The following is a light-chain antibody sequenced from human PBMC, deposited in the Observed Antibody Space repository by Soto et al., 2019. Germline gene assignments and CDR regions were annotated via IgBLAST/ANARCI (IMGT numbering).Light chain of an antibody. CDR3: QQYGSSGT. V-gene: IGKV3-20*01. CDR2: GAS. Sequence: EIPFTQSPCTLSTSSGERATLSCRASQSVSNNYLAWYQQKPGQAPRLLIYGASNRATGIPDRFSGSGSGTDFTLTISRPEPEDFAVYYCQQYGSSGTFGQGTKVDIK. CDR1: QSVSNNY. J-gene: IGKJ1*01.